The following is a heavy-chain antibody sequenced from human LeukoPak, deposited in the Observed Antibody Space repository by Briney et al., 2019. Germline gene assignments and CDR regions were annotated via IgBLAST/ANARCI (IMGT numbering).Heavy chain of an antibody. Sequence: SETLSLTCAVYGGSFSGYYWSWLRQPPGKGLEWIGEINHSGSTNYNPSLKSRVTISVDTSKNQFSLKLSSVTAADTAVYYCARSVVVPAAIGNWFDPWGQGTLVTVSS. D-gene: IGHD2-2*02. CDR1: GGSFSGYY. CDR2: INHSGST. CDR3: ARSVVVPAAIGNWFDP. V-gene: IGHV4-34*01. J-gene: IGHJ5*02.